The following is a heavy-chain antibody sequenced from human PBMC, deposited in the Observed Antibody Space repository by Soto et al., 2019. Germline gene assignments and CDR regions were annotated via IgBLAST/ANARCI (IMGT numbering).Heavy chain of an antibody. J-gene: IGHJ4*02. V-gene: IGHV3-23*01. D-gene: IGHD2-2*01. CDR3: AKDINIVVVPAAAYDY. CDR2: ISGSGGGT. CDR1: GFTFSIYA. Sequence: EVQLLESGGGLVQPGGSPRLSCAASGFTFSIYAMSWVRQAPGKGLEWVSAISGSGGGTYYADSVKGRFTISRDNSKNALDLQMNSLRAEDTAVYYCAKDINIVVVPAAAYDYWGQGTLVTFAA.